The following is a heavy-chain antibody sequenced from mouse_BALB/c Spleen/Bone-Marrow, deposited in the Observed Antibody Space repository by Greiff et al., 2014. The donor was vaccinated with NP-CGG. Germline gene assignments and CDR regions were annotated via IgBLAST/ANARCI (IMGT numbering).Heavy chain of an antibody. CDR3: IYYGNPYAMDY. J-gene: IGHJ4*01. D-gene: IGHD2-1*01. V-gene: IGHV1S81*02. CDR2: INPSNGGT. Sequence: VQLQQSGAELVKPGASVKLSCKASGYTFTSYYMYWVKQRPGQGLEWTGEINPSNGGTNFNEKFKSKATLTVDKSSSTAYMQLSSLTSEDSAVYYCIYYGNPYAMDYWGQGTSVTVSS. CDR1: GYTFTSYY.